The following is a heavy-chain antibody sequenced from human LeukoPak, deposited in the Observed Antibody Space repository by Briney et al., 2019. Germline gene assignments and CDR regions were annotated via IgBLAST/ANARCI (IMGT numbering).Heavy chain of an antibody. CDR1: GFTFSSNA. Sequence: PGGSLRLSCAASGFTFSSNAMHWVRQAPGKGLEWVAATSYDERNKYYGDSVRGRFTISRDNSKNTLYLQMNSLRAEDTAVFYCARDQYDTWSRRGNFDSWGQGTLVIVSS. D-gene: IGHD3-3*01. CDR2: TSYDERNK. CDR3: ARDQYDTWSRRGNFDS. J-gene: IGHJ4*02. V-gene: IGHV3-30*04.